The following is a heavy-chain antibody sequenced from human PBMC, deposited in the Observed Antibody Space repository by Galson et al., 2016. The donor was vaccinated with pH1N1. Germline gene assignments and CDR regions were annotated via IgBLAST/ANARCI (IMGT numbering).Heavy chain of an antibody. CDR2: IYWDDDK. J-gene: IGHJ3*01. V-gene: IGHV2-5*08. Sequence: PALVKPTQTLTQTCTFSGFSINSSGMGVGWIRQPPGQALEWLAVIYWDDDKRYSLSLKSRLTISKDTSKNQVVLTMANMDPVDTGTYYCAHREVMITNAFDFWGRGTMVTVSS. D-gene: IGHD3-10*01. CDR1: GFSINSSGMG. CDR3: AHREVMITNAFDF.